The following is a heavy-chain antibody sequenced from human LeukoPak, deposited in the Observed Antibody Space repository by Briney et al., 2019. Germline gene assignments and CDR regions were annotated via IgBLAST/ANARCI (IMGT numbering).Heavy chain of an antibody. J-gene: IGHJ4*02. CDR1: GFTFSNYE. V-gene: IGHV3-48*03. Sequence: PGGSLRLSCAASGFTFSNYEMNWVRQAPGKGLEWASYISSSGDTIYYADSVKGRFTISRDNALHLQMNRLRAEDTAVYYCARVGRTITASDYWGQGTLVTVSS. CDR3: ARVGRTITASDY. D-gene: IGHD1-26*01. CDR2: ISSSGDTI.